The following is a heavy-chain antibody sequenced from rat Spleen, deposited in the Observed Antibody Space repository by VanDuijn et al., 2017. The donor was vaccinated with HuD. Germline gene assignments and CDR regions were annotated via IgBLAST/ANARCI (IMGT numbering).Heavy chain of an antibody. CDR1: GFSLTSYN. D-gene: IGHD4-2*01. J-gene: IGHJ2*01. Sequence: QVQLKESGPGLVQPSQTLSLTCTVSGFSLTSYNVHWVRQPTGKGLEWMGVIWTGGSTAYNSFFKSRLSISRDTSKSQVFLKMNSLQTEDTATYYCARDRTGPFDYWGQGVKVTVSS. CDR3: ARDRTGPFDY. CDR2: IWTGGST. V-gene: IGHV2-30*01.